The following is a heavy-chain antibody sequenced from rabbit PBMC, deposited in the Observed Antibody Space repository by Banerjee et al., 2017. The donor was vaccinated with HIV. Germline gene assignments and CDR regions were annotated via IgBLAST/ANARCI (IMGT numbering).Heavy chain of an antibody. CDR2: IGSGTGTT. Sequence: QSLEESGGDLVKPGASLTLTCTASGFSFSSSYWICWVRQARGKGLEWIGCIGSGTGTTYYRPGAPGRFTIATPAATTVTQHVSNLSTGDTAAYFCAGDYLQYGGPYYWDLWDPGTLVTVS. D-gene: IGHD1-1*01. J-gene: IGHJ6*01. CDR1: GFSFSSSYW. CDR3: AGDYLQYGGPYYWDL. V-gene: IGHV1S40*01.